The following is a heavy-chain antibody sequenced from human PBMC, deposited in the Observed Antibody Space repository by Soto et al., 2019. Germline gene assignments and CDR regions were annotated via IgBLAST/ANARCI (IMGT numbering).Heavy chain of an antibody. CDR3: ARGHLGTVTTVRSYYYYMDF. Sequence: SETLSLTCAVYGGSFSGYYWSWIRQPPGKGLEWIGEINHSGSTNYNPSLKSRVTISVDTSKNQFSLKLSSVTAADTAVYYCARGHLGTVTTVRSYYYYMDFWGKGTTVTVSS. CDR1: GGSFSGYY. D-gene: IGHD1-7*01. CDR2: INHSGST. J-gene: IGHJ6*03. V-gene: IGHV4-34*01.